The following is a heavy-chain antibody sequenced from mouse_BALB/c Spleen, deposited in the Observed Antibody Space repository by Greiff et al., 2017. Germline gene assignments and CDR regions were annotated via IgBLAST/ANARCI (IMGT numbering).Heavy chain of an antibody. J-gene: IGHJ4*01. D-gene: IGHD2-14*01. CDR2: INSNGGST. V-gene: IGHV5-6-3*01. Sequence: EVQGVESGGGLVQPGGSLKLSCAASGFTFSSYGMSWVRQTPDKRLELVATINSNGGSTYYPDSVKGRFTISRDNAKNTLYLQMSSLKSEDTAMYYCAREGYPYAMDYWGQGTSVTVSS. CDR1: GFTFSSYG. CDR3: AREGYPYAMDY.